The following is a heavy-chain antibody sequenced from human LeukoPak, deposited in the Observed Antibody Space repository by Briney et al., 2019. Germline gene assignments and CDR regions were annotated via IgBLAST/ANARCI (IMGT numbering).Heavy chain of an antibody. CDR1: GFTFSSYA. J-gene: IGHJ4*02. CDR3: ARDRAWNYFDY. CDR2: ISNDGSRK. Sequence: GSLRLSCAASGFTFSSYAMSWVRQAPGKGLEWVAIISNDGSRKYYAHSVEGRFTISRDNSKNTLYLQMDSLRAEDTAVYYCARDRAWNYFDYWGQGTLVTVSS. D-gene: IGHD3-3*01. V-gene: IGHV3-30*03.